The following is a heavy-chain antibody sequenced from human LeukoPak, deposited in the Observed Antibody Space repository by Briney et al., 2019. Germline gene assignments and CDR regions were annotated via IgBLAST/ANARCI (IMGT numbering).Heavy chain of an antibody. D-gene: IGHD2-15*01. J-gene: IGHJ5*02. CDR2: IIPIFGTA. CDR3: ARVGGQGSRGFDP. CDR1: GGTFSSYA. V-gene: IGHV1-69*13. Sequence: SVKVSCKAYGGTFSSYAISWVRQAPGQGLEWMGGIIPIFGTANYAQKFQGRVTITADESTSTAYMELSSLRSEDTAVYYCARVGGQGSRGFDPWGQGTLVTVSS.